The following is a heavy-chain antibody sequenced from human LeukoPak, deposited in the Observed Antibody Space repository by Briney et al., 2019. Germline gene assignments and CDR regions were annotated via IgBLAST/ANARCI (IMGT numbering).Heavy chain of an antibody. CDR1: GYTFTSYG. V-gene: IGHV1-18*01. Sequence: ASVKVSCKASGYTFTSYGLSWVRQAPGQGLEWMGWISAYNGNTNYAQKLQGRVTMTRDTSLSTAYMELSRLRSDDTAVYYCARTPYSSGTYDYWGQGTLVTVSS. CDR2: ISAYNGNT. D-gene: IGHD1-26*01. J-gene: IGHJ4*02. CDR3: ARTPYSSGTYDY.